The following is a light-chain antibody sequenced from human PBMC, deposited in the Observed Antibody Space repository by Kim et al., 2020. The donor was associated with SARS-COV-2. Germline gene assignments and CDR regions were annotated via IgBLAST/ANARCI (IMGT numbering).Light chain of an antibody. CDR3: SAWDSSLNAWV. CDR1: SNDVGDQG. J-gene: IGLJ3*02. V-gene: IGLV10-54*04. CDR2: RIN. Sequence: QTATHTCTGNSNDVGDQGAAWLQLQQGHPPKLLSDRINLRPSGISARFSASRSGNTASLTITGLQPEDEADYYCSAWDSSLNAWVFGGGTQLTVL.